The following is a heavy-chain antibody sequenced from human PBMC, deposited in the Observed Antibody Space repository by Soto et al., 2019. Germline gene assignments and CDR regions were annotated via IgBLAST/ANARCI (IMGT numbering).Heavy chain of an antibody. Sequence: PGGSLRLSCSASGFTFSSYAMHWVRQAPGKGLEYVSAISSNGGSTYYADSVKGRFTISRDNSKNTLYLQMSSLRAEDTAVYYCVKGAGGYSYGPAIYYYYYGMDVWGQGTTVTVSS. CDR3: VKGAGGYSYGPAIYYYYYGMDV. CDR2: ISSNGGST. CDR1: GFTFSSYA. V-gene: IGHV3-64D*06. J-gene: IGHJ6*02. D-gene: IGHD5-18*01.